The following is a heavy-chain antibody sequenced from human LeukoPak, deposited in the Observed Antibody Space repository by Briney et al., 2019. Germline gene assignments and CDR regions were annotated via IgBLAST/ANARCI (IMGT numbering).Heavy chain of an antibody. CDR3: ARSREPPYDILTGYIV. V-gene: IGHV1-69*06. Sequence: EASVKVSCKAYGGTFSSYAISWVRQAPGQGLEWMGGTIPIFGTANYAQKFQGRVTITADKSTSTAYMELSSLRSEDTAVYYCARSREPPYDILTGYIVWGQGTLVTVSS. CDR1: GGTFSSYA. J-gene: IGHJ4*02. D-gene: IGHD3-9*01. CDR2: TIPIFGTA.